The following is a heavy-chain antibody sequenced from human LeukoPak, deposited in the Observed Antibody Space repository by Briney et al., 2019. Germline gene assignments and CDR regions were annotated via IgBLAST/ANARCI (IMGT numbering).Heavy chain of an antibody. CDR1: GYTFTSYD. Sequence: ASVKVSCKASGYTFTSYDINWVRQAPGQGLEWMGWISAYNGNTNYAQKLQGRVTMTTDTSTSTAYMELRSLRSDDTAVYYCARPISGSDAFDIWGQGTMVTVSS. D-gene: IGHD1-14*01. CDR3: ARPISGSDAFDI. CDR2: ISAYNGNT. J-gene: IGHJ3*02. V-gene: IGHV1-18*01.